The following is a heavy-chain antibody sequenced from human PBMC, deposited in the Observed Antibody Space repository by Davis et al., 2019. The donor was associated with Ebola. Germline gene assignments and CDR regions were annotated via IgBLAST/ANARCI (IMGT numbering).Heavy chain of an antibody. CDR1: GGSFTAYH. J-gene: IGHJ6*02. Sequence: MPSETLSLTCAVSGGSFTAYHWNWIRQAPGKGLEWIGEIDHSGTTNYNPSLKSRVAISVNTSNNVFSLKLNSVTAADTAVYYCARDSSGSPYSGLDVWGQGTTVTVSS. D-gene: IGHD6-25*01. CDR3: ARDSSGSPYSGLDV. CDR2: IDHSGTT. V-gene: IGHV4-34*01.